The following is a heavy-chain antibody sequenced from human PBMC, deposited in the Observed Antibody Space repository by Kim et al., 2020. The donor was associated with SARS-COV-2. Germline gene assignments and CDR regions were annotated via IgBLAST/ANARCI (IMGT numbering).Heavy chain of an antibody. Sequence: GGSLRLSCAASGFTFRSYSMNWVRQAPGKGLEWVSSISSSSSYIYYADSVKGRFTISRDNAKNSLYLQMNSLRAEDTAVYYCARGPGGRIFGVVIITLSCMDVWGQGTTVTVSS. D-gene: IGHD3-3*02. V-gene: IGHV3-21*01. CDR1: GFTFRSYS. CDR3: ARGPGGRIFGVVIITLSCMDV. CDR2: ISSSSSYI. J-gene: IGHJ6*02.